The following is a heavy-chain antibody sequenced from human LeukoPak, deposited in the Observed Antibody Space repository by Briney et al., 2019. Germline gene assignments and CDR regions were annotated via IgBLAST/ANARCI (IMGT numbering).Heavy chain of an antibody. CDR1: GFTFGNSW. CDR3: AKYAPPTTVVTRYFDY. CDR2: IKQDGSET. V-gene: IGHV3-7*03. J-gene: IGHJ4*02. Sequence: GGSLRLSCAASGFTFGNSWMTWVRQAPGKGLEWVASIKQDGSETYYVDSVKGRFTISRDNAKNSLYLQMSSLRAEDTAVYYCAKYAPPTTVVTRYFDYWGQGTLVTVSS. D-gene: IGHD4-23*01.